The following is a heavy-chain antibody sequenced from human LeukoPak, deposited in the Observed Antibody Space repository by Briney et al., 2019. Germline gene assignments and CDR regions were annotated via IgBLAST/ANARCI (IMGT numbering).Heavy chain of an antibody. V-gene: IGHV3-15*01. Sequence: GGSLRLSCAASGFTFSSYWMSWVRQAPGKGLKWVGLIKSKTDGGTTDYAAPVKVRFTISRDDSKNTLYLQMNSLKTEDTAVYYCTTDGGEYYDSSDLEGYWGQGTLVTVSS. J-gene: IGHJ4*02. D-gene: IGHD3-22*01. CDR3: TTDGGEYYDSSDLEGY. CDR1: GFTFSSYW. CDR2: IKSKTDGGTT.